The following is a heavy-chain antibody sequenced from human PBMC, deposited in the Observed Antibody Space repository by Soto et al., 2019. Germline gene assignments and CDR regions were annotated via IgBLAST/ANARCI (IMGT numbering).Heavy chain of an antibody. CDR1: GYAFTTYG. Sequence: QVHLVQSGAEVKKPGASVKVSCKGSGYAFTTYGITWVRQAPGQGLEWMGWISAHNGNTNYAQKLQGRVTVTRDTSTSTASMELRRLRSDGTAVYYCARGRYGDYWGQGALVTVSS. V-gene: IGHV1-18*01. CDR2: ISAHNGNT. D-gene: IGHD1-1*01. J-gene: IGHJ4*02. CDR3: ARGRYGDY.